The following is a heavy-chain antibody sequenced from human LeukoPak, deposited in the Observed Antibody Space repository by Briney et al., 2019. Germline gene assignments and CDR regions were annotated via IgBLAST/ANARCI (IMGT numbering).Heavy chain of an antibody. J-gene: IGHJ6*03. CDR2: IRYDGSNK. V-gene: IGHV3-30*02. CDR1: GFTFSSYG. CDR3: AKGYSGYSALVYYYYYMDV. D-gene: IGHD5-12*01. Sequence: PGGSLRLSCAASGFTFSSYGMHWVRQAPGKGLEWVALIRYDGSNKYYADSVKGRFTISRDNSKNTLYLQMNSLRAEDTAVYYCAKGYSGYSALVYYYYYMDVWGKGTTVTISS.